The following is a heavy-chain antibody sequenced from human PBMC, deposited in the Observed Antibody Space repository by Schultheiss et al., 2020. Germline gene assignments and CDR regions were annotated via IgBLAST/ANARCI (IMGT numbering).Heavy chain of an antibody. V-gene: IGHV2-5*02. J-gene: IGHJ6*02. D-gene: IGHD3-10*01. CDR2: IYWDDDK. CDR3: ARSHYYGSGSLYYYYGMDV. Sequence: SGPTLVKPTQTLTLTCTFSGFSLSTSGVGVGWIRQPPGKALEWLALIYWDDDKRYSPSLKSRLTITKDTSKNQVVLTMTNMDPVDTATYYCARSHYYGSGSLYYYYGMDVWGQGTTVTVSS. CDR1: GFSLSTSGVG.